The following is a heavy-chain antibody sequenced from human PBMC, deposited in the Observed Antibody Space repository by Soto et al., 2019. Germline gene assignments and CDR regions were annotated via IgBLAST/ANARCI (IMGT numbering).Heavy chain of an antibody. CDR3: AKGREYSGSYRFDY. CDR2: ISGSGGST. CDR1: GFTFSSDA. D-gene: IGHD1-26*01. V-gene: IGHV3-23*01. J-gene: IGHJ4*02. Sequence: GGSLRLSCAASGFTFSSDAISWVRQAPGKGLEWVSAISGSGGSTYYADSVKGRFTISRDNSKITLYLQMNSLRAEDTAVYYCAKGREYSGSYRFDYWGQGTLVTLSP.